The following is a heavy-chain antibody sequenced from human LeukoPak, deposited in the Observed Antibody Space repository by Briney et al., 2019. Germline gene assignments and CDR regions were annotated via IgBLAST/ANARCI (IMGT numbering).Heavy chain of an antibody. CDR1: GFTFGNFW. V-gene: IGHV3-30*02. CDR2: IHYDGNNK. J-gene: IGHJ4*02. CDR3: AARRLTVTTEIDY. D-gene: IGHD4-17*01. Sequence: GGSLRLSCAASGFTFGNFWMTWVRQAPGKGLDWVAFIHYDGNNKYYADSVKGRFTISRDNSKNTVYLQMNSLRPEDTAVYYCAARRLTVTTEIDYWGQGTLVTVSS.